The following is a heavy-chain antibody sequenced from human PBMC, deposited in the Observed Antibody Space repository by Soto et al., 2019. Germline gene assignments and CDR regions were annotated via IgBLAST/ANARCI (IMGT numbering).Heavy chain of an antibody. CDR3: VRAAGYSGNDYVYYYGMDV. Sequence: QVQLVESGGGVVQPGRSLRLSCAASGFTFSSYGMHWVRQAPGKGLEWVALVWYDGGNKYYADSVKGRFTISRDNSKNTLYLQMNNLRVEDTAVYYCVRAAGYSGNDYVYYYGMDVWGQGTTVTVSS. CDR2: VWYDGGNK. CDR1: GFTFSSYG. V-gene: IGHV3-33*01. J-gene: IGHJ6*02. D-gene: IGHD5-12*01.